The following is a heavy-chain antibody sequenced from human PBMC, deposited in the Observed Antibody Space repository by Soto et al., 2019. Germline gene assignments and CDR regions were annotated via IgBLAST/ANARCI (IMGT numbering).Heavy chain of an antibody. CDR2: TYYRSKWYN. Sequence: PSQTLSLTCAISGDSVSSNSAAWNWIRQSPSRGLEWLGRTYYRSKWYNDYAVSVKSRITINPDTSKNQFSLQLNSVTPEDTAVYYCARAITYYYDSSGYSLKTPRNAKFDYWGQGTLVTVSS. CDR3: ARAITYYYDSSGYSLKTPRNAKFDY. D-gene: IGHD3-22*01. CDR1: GDSVSSNSAA. V-gene: IGHV6-1*01. J-gene: IGHJ4*02.